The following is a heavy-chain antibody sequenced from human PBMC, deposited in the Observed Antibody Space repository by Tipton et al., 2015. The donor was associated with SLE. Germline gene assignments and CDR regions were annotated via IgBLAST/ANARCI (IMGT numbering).Heavy chain of an antibody. D-gene: IGHD6-13*01. J-gene: IGHJ3*02. CDR2: IRYDGSNG. CDR3: AKSELSSSAHAFDI. V-gene: IGHV3-30*02. CDR1: GFTFSSYW. Sequence: SLRLSCAASGFTFSSYWMSWVRQAPGKGLEWVAFIRYDGSNGYYADSVKGRFTISRDNSKNTLYLQMNSLRAEDTAVYYCAKSELSSSAHAFDIWGQGTMVTVSS.